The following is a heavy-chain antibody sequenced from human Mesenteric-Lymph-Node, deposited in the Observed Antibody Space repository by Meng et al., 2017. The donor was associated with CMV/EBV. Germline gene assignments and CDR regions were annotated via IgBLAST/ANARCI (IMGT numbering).Heavy chain of an antibody. CDR3: AREGIAAAPFDY. J-gene: IGHJ4*02. Sequence: GESLKISCAASGFTFSNYDMHWVRQAPGKGLEWVAFIRYDGSNKFYADSVKGRFTISRDNSKITLYLQMNSLRAEDTALYYCAREGIAAAPFDYWGQGTLVTVSS. CDR2: IRYDGSNK. V-gene: IGHV3-30*02. D-gene: IGHD6-13*01. CDR1: GFTFSNYD.